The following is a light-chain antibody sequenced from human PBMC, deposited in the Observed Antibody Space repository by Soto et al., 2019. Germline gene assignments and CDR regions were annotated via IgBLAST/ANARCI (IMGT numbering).Light chain of an antibody. J-gene: IGKJ1*01. V-gene: IGKV1-5*03. Sequence: DIQMTQSPSTLSASVGDRVTITCRASQSISNWLAWYQQKPGKAPKLLIYKASSLQSGVPSRFSGSGSGTEFTLTITSLQPDDFATYHCQQFYSYSWTFGQGTKVEIK. CDR2: KAS. CDR1: QSISNW. CDR3: QQFYSYSWT.